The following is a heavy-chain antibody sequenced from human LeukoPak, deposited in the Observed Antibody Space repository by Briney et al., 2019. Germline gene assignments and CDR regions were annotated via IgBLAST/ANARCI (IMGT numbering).Heavy chain of an antibody. J-gene: IGHJ1*01. CDR3: ARVSGTYYYDSSGNRIGYFQH. V-gene: IGHV3-48*04. D-gene: IGHD3-22*01. Sequence: GGSLRLSCAASGFTFSSYAMSWGRQAPGKGLEWVSYISSSSSTIYYADSVKGRFTISRDNAKNSLYLQMNSLRAEDTAVYYCARVSGTYYYDSSGNRIGYFQHWGQGTLVTVSS. CDR1: GFTFSSYA. CDR2: ISSSSSTI.